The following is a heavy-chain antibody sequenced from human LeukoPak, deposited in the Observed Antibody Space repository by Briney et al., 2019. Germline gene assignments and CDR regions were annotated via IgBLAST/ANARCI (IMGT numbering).Heavy chain of an antibody. CDR1: GGSFSGYY. Sequence: SETLSLTCAVYGGSFSGYYWSWLRQPPGKGLEWIGEINHSGSTNYNPSLKSRVTISVDTSKNQFSLKLSSVTAADTAVYYCASSDLPSLGYCSSTSCYRLELGGRWFDPWGQGTLVTVS. CDR2: INHSGST. CDR3: ASSDLPSLGYCSSTSCYRLELGGRWFDP. J-gene: IGHJ5*02. V-gene: IGHV4-34*01. D-gene: IGHD2-2*01.